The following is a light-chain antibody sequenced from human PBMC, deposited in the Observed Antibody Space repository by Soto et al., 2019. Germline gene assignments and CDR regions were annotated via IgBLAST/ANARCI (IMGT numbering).Light chain of an antibody. CDR2: DAT. Sequence: SYELTQPPSVSVAPGQTAKITCGGDKIGSKIVHWYKQRPRQALVAAGFDATDRPSRIPDRISASRSGDTATLTISRVEAGDEADYYCQVWASTPAFFVFGSGTKLTVL. V-gene: IGLV3-21*02. CDR3: QVWASTPAFFV. CDR1: KIGSKI. J-gene: IGLJ1*01.